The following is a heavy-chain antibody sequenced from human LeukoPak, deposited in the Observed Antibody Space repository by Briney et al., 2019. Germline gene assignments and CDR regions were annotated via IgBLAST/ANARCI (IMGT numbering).Heavy chain of an antibody. CDR3: ARFLYYFDC. CDR2: IYHSGST. Sequence: SQTLSLTCAVSGGSISNGGYSWSWIRQPPGKGLEWIGYIYHSGSTYYNPSLKSRVTISLDRSKNQFSLKLSSVTAADTAVYYCARFLYYFDCWGQGTLVTVSS. J-gene: IGHJ4*02. CDR1: GGSISNGGYS. D-gene: IGHD2/OR15-2a*01. V-gene: IGHV4-30-2*01.